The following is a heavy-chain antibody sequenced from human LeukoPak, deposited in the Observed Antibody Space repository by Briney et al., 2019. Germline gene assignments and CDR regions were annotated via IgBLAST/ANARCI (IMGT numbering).Heavy chain of an antibody. V-gene: IGHV4-59*12. J-gene: IGHJ4*02. CDR2: IYSSGST. CDR1: GGSIRSYY. Sequence: SETLSLTCTVSGGSIRSYYWSWIRQPPEKGLEWIGYIYSSGSTNYNPSLQSRVTISVDTSKNQFSLKLSSVTAADTAVYYCARDRITMIVVVGAFDYWGQGTLVTVSS. CDR3: ARDRITMIVVVGAFDY. D-gene: IGHD3-22*01.